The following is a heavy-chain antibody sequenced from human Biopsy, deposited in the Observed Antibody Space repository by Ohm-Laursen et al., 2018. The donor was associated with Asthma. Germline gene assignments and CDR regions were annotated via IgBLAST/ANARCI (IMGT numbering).Heavy chain of an antibody. CDR1: GFTDSTNG. CDR2: IYSGGGT. V-gene: IGHV3-53*01. J-gene: IGHJ3*02. CDR3: ARAYGGSFFSGSFDI. D-gene: IGHD4-23*01. Sequence: GSLRLSCAATGFTDSTNGMSWVRQPPGKGLEWVSVIYSGGGTYYADSVQGRVTISRDNSKNTLSLQMNSLRAEDTAVYYCARAYGGSFFSGSFDIWGQGTMVTVPS.